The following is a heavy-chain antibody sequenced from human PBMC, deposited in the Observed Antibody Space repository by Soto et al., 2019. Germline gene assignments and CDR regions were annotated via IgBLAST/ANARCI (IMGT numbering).Heavy chain of an antibody. CDR2: IYYSGST. CDR3: AREYSSSSSFDY. D-gene: IGHD6-6*01. CDR1: GGSVSSGSYY. Sequence: ETLSLTCTVSGGSVSSGSYYCVCIRQPPGKGLELIGYIYYSGSTNYNPSLKSRVTISVDTSKNQFSLKLSSVTAADTAVYYCAREYSSSSSFDYWGQGTLVTVSS. V-gene: IGHV4-61*01. J-gene: IGHJ4*02.